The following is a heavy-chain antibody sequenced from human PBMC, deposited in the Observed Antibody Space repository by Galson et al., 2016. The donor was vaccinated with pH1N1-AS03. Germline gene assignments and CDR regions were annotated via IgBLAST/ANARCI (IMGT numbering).Heavy chain of an antibody. CDR1: GYTFTTYG. CDR3: VRESEISGVVFFNY. Sequence: SVKVSCKASGYTFTTYGISWVRQAPGQGLEWMGWISAYYGDIHFAHKFQERVTLTRDTSTATAYMELRNLRSDDTAVYYCVRESEISGVVFFNYWGQGTLVTVSS. V-gene: IGHV1-18*01. J-gene: IGHJ4*02. CDR2: ISAYYGDI. D-gene: IGHD3-3*01.